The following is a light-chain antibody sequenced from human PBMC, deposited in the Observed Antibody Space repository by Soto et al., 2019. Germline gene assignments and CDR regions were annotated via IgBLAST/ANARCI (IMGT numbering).Light chain of an antibody. CDR2: DTS. CDR3: FLSYGGVHPWV. V-gene: IGLV7-46*01. J-gene: IGLJ3*02. CDR1: TGAVTSGHY. Sequence: QAVVTQEPSLTVSPGGTVTLTCDSSTGAVTSGHYPYWFQQKPGQAPRTLIYDTSNKHSWTPARFSGSLLGGKAALTLSGAQPEDEADYYCFLSYGGVHPWVFGGGTKLTVL.